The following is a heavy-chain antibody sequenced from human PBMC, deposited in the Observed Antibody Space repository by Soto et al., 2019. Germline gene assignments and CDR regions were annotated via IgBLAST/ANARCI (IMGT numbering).Heavy chain of an antibody. V-gene: IGHV4-59*01. CDR3: ARASRYYDFWSRPGGYFQH. CDR2: IYYSGST. J-gene: IGHJ1*01. CDR1: GGSISSYY. D-gene: IGHD3-3*01. Sequence: QVQLQESGPGLVKPSETLSLTCTVSGGSISSYYWSWIRQPPGKGLEWIGYIYYSGSTNYNPSLKSRVTISVDTSKNQFSLKLSSVTAADTAVYYCARASRYYDFWSRPGGYFQHWGQGTLVTVSS.